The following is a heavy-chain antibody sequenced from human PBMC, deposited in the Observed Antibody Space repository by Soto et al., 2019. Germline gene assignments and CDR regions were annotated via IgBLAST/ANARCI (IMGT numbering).Heavy chain of an antibody. CDR2: VSKSDYK. J-gene: IGHJ4*02. V-gene: IGHV3-21*01. CDR3: AREASITIKAVSEL. CDR1: VCGFNNYF. Sequence: VGSLRLCCAVSVCGFNNYFVDVFLQAPGKGLEWVSSVSKSDYKYYSDSVKGRFTISRDNAKNSVSLQMNSLRAEDTDVYYCAREASITIKAVSELWGQG. D-gene: IGHD1-20*01.